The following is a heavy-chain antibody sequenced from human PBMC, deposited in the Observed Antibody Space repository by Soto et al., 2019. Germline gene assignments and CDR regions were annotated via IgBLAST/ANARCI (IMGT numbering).Heavy chain of an antibody. Sequence: GGSLRLSCAASGFTFSSYAMSWVRQAPGKGLEWVAVISDEGSNKYYVDSVKGRFTISRDNSKNTLYLQMNSLRAEDTAVYYCAKDSLGMATHYWGQGTLVTVSS. J-gene: IGHJ4*02. CDR1: GFTFSSYA. D-gene: IGHD5-12*01. CDR3: AKDSLGMATHY. V-gene: IGHV3-30*18. CDR2: ISDEGSNK.